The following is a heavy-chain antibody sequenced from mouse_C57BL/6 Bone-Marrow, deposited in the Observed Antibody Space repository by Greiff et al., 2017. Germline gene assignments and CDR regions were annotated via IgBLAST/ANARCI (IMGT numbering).Heavy chain of an antibody. V-gene: IGHV1-18*01. J-gene: IGHJ4*01. Sequence: EVQLQQSGPELVKPGASVKIPCKASGYTFTDYNMDWVKQSHGKSLEWIGDINPNNGGTIYNQKFKGKATLTVDKSSSTAYMELRSLTSEDTAVYYCARSGWLLPHYYAMDYWGQGTSVTVSS. CDR1: GYTFTDYN. CDR3: ARSGWLLPHYYAMDY. D-gene: IGHD2-3*01. CDR2: INPNNGGT.